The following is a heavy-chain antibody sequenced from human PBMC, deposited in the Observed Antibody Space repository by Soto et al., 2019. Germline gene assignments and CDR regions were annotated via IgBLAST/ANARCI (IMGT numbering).Heavy chain of an antibody. D-gene: IGHD3-3*01. Sequence: EVQVVESGGGLVRPGGSLRLSCAASGFTFRNYGMTWVRQAPGKGLEWVSSISGSNINIYYADSVKGRFTISRDNAKNSLYLQMNSLRAVDTAVYYCAVGPPYFDPWGQGTLVTVSS. CDR2: ISGSNINI. CDR3: AVGPPYFDP. J-gene: IGHJ5*02. CDR1: GFTFRNYG. V-gene: IGHV3-21*01.